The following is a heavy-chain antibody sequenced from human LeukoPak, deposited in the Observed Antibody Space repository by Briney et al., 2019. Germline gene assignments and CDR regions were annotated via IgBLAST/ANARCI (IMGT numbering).Heavy chain of an antibody. CDR1: GFDLNTYE. J-gene: IGHJ5*02. CDR2: ITISGHTK. CDR3: ARGDPHADL. V-gene: IGHV3-48*03. Sequence: GGSLGLSCVASGFDLNTYEMNWVRQAPGKGLEWIADITISGHTKSYADSVKGRFTISRDNAGTSLYLQMNSLRVEDTGVYYCARGDPHADLWGQGTLVTVSS.